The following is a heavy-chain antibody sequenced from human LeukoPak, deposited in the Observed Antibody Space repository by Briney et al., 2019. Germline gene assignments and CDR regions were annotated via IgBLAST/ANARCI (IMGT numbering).Heavy chain of an antibody. CDR2: IRYDGNNK. CDR3: VKDNPLDY. D-gene: IGHD1-14*01. J-gene: IGHJ4*02. Sequence: GGSLRLSCAASGFIFSNYGMHWVRQAPGKGLEWVAFIRYDGNNKLYADSVKGRFTISRDNSKNTLYLHINSLRAEDTAVYYCVKDNPLDYWGQGTLVIVSS. V-gene: IGHV3-30*02. CDR1: GFIFSNYG.